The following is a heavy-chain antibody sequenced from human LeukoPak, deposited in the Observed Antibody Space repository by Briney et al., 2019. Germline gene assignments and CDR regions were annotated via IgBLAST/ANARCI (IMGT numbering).Heavy chain of an antibody. CDR1: GDTFTSYG. J-gene: IGHJ5*02. CDR2: ISAYNGNT. CDR3: ARGGPIIVVVPAAPTNNWFDP. D-gene: IGHD2-2*01. V-gene: IGHV1-18*04. Sequence: ASVKVSCKASGDTFTSYGISWVRQAPGQGLEWMGWISAYNGNTNYAQKLQGRVTMTTDTSTSTAYMELRSLRSDDTAVYYCARGGPIIVVVPAAPTNNWFDPWGQGTLVTVSS.